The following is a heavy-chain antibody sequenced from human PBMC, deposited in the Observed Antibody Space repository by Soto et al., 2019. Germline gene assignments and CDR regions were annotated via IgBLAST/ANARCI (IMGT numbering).Heavy chain of an antibody. Sequence: EVQLVESGGGLVKPGGSLRLSCAASGFTFSSYSMNWVRQAPGKGLEWVSSISSSSSYIYYADSVKGRFTISRDNAKNSLNLPMNSLRAEDTAVYYCARETVVVVLAAGSYYSDGMDVWGQGTTVTVSS. CDR1: GFTFSSYS. D-gene: IGHD2-15*01. CDR3: ARETVVVVLAAGSYYSDGMDV. CDR2: ISSSSSYI. J-gene: IGHJ6*02. V-gene: IGHV3-21*01.